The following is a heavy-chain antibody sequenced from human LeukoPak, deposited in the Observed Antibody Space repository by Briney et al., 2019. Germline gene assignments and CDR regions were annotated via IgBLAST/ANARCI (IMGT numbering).Heavy chain of an antibody. CDR1: GFTFSSYG. V-gene: IGHV3-33*01. CDR3: ARDIRRAAAGQNYYYYGMDV. J-gene: IGHJ6*02. Sequence: PGRSLRLSCAASGFTFSSYGMQRVRQAPGKGLEWVAVIWYDGSNKYYADSVKGRFTISRDNSKNTLYLQMNSLRAEDTAVYYCARDIRRAAAGQNYYYYGMDVWGQGTTVTVSS. CDR2: IWYDGSNK. D-gene: IGHD6-13*01.